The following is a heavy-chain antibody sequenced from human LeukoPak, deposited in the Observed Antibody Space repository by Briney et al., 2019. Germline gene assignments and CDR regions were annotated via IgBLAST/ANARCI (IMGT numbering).Heavy chain of an antibody. Sequence: ASETPSLTCSVSGDSITSGDYYWTWIRQSPGEGLEWLGYIYHSGSTLYHPSLESRLSLSVDTSKNQFSLTLTSVTAADSAVFYCARGVRGRKWYYFDSWGRGALVTVSS. CDR3: ARGVRGRKWYYFDS. D-gene: IGHD2-15*01. CDR2: IYHSGST. CDR1: GDSITSGDYY. V-gene: IGHV4-30-4*01. J-gene: IGHJ4*02.